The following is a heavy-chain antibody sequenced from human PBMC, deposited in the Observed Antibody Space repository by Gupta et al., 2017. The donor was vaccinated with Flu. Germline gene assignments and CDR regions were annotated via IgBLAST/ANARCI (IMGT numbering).Heavy chain of an antibody. CDR1: GYTFTGYY. Sequence: QVQLMQSGAEVKKPGASVKVRCKASGYTFTGYYMTWVRPAPGQGLEWMGRINPNSGGTNYAQKFQGRVTMTRDTSISTAYMELSRLRSDDTAVYYCASRSVPATDYYYYMDVWGKGTTVTVSS. CDR2: INPNSGGT. CDR3: ASRSVPATDYYYYMDV. D-gene: IGHD2-2*01. V-gene: IGHV1-2*06. J-gene: IGHJ6*03.